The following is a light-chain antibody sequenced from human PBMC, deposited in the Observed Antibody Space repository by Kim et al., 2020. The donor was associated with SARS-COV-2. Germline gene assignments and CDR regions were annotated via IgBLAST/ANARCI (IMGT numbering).Light chain of an antibody. CDR3: SSYASNIAWV. J-gene: IGLJ3*02. Sequence: GHSVTISCTGTSSDFGGYNYVSWYQHPPGKAPKLMIYDVGKRPSGVPDRFSGSKSGNTASLTVSGLQAEDETDYYCSSYASNIAWVFGGGTQLTVL. V-gene: IGLV2-8*01. CDR1: SSDFGGYNY. CDR2: DVG.